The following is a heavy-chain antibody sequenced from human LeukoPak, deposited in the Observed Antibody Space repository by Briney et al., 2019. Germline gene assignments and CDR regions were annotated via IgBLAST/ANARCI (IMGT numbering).Heavy chain of an antibody. J-gene: IGHJ6*03. CDR1: GGSISSSSYY. V-gene: IGHV4-39*01. D-gene: IGHD2-2*01. CDR2: IYYSGST. CDR3: ARSPIVVPAAHYMDV. Sequence: NSSETLSLTCTVSGGSISSSSYYWGWIRQPPGKGLEWIGSIYYSGSTYYNPSLKSRVTISVDTSKNQFSLKLSSVTAADTAVYYCARSPIVVPAAHYMDVWGKGTTVTVSS.